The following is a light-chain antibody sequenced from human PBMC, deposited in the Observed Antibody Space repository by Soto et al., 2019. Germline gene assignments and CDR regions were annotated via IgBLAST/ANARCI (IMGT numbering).Light chain of an antibody. Sequence: EIVMTPSPVTLSVSPGERATLSCRASQSVSSNLAWYQQKPGQAPSLLIYGAFTRATGIPARFSGSGSGTDFTLTISSLEPEDSAVYYCQQRNVWPPVTFGQGTRLENK. J-gene: IGKJ5*01. CDR3: QQRNVWPPVT. CDR2: GAF. CDR1: QSVSSN. V-gene: IGKV3-11*01.